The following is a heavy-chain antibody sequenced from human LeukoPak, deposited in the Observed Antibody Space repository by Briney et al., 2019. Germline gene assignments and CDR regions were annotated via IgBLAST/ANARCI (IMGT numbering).Heavy chain of an antibody. CDR1: GFTFSSYA. CDR2: ISGSGGST. V-gene: IGHV3-23*01. J-gene: IGHJ4*02. CDR3: AKVAYCGGDCYVFPDY. Sequence: GGSLRLSCAASGFTFSSYAMSWVRQAPGKGLEWVSAISGSGGSTYYAASVKGRFSISRDNSKNTPNLQMNSLRAEDTAVYYCAKVAYCGGDCYVFPDYWGQGTLVTVSS. D-gene: IGHD2-21*02.